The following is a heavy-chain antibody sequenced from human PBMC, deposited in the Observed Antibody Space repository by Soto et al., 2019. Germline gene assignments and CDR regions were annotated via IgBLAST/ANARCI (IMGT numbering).Heavy chain of an antibody. CDR2: IYHSGST. CDR3: ARTGGYSYGPGWFDP. V-gene: IGHV4-4*02. D-gene: IGHD5-18*01. Sequence: SETLSLTCAVSGGSISSSNWWSWVRQPPGKGLEWIGEIYHSGSTNYNPSLKSRVTISVDKSKNQFSLKLSSVTAADTAVYYCARTGGYSYGPGWFDPWGQGTLVTVSS. CDR1: GGSISSSNW. J-gene: IGHJ5*02.